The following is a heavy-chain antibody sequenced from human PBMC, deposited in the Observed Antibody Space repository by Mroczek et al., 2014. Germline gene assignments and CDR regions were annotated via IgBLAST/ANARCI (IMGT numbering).Heavy chain of an antibody. D-gene: IGHD6-13*01. CDR2: IYPGDSDT. J-gene: IGHJ6*02. CDR3: ARLGGSSWYEPNTYYYGMDV. V-gene: IGHV5-51*03. CDR1: GYSFTSYW. Sequence: SGAEVKKPGESLKISCKGSGYSFTSYWIGWVRQMPGKGLEWMGIIYPGDSDTRYSPSFQGQVTISADKSISTAYLQWSSLKASDTAMYYCARLGGSSWYEPNTYYYGMDVWGQGTTVTVSS.